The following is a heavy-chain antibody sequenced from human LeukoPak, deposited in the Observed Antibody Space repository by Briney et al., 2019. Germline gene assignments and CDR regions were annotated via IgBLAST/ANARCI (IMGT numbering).Heavy chain of an antibody. CDR2: INHSGST. V-gene: IGHV4-34*01. D-gene: IGHD3-10*01. Sequence: KPSETLSLTCAVYGGSFSGYYWSWIRQPPGKGLEWIGEINHSGSTNYNPSLKSRVTISVDTSKNQFSLKLSSVTAADTAVYYCARLSGRGRGVVYAKRGYYFDYWGQGTLVTVSS. CDR3: ARLSGRGRGVVYAKRGYYFDY. J-gene: IGHJ4*02. CDR1: GGSFSGYY.